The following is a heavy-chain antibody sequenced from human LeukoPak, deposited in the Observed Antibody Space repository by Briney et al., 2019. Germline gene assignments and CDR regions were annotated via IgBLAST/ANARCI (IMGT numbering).Heavy chain of an antibody. CDR3: ARASVGGSSYYNWFDP. V-gene: IGHV1-18*01. CDR1: GYTFTSYG. J-gene: IGHJ5*02. CDR2: ISAYNGNT. Sequence: ASVKVSCKASGYTFTSYGISWVRQAPGQGLERMGWISAYNGNTNYAQKLQGRVTMTTDTSTSTAYMELGSLRSDDTAVYYCARASVGGSSYYNWFDPWGQGTLVTVSS. D-gene: IGHD6-6*01.